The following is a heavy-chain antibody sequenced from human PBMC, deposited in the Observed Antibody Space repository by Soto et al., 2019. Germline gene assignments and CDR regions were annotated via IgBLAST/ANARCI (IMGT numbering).Heavy chain of an antibody. CDR3: ARHSITIPLEGGMDV. V-gene: IGHV5-10-1*01. Sequence: GESLKISCKGSGYSFTSYWISWVRQMPGKGLEWMGRIDPSDSYTNYSPSFQGQVTISDDKSISTAYLQWSSLKASDTAMYYCARHSITIPLEGGMDVWGQGTTVTVSS. CDR2: IDPSDSYT. J-gene: IGHJ6*02. D-gene: IGHD3-3*01. CDR1: GYSFTSYW.